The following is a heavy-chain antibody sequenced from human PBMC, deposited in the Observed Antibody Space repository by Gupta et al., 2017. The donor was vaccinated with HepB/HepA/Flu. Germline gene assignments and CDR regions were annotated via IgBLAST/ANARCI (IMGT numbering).Heavy chain of an antibody. V-gene: IGHV3-48*03. CDR3: ARDRSYRSRGYFDY. CDR1: GFTFSSYE. CDR2: ISSSGSTI. Sequence: EVQLVESGGGLVQPGGSLRLSCAASGFTFSSYEMNWVRQAPGKGLEWVSYISSSGSTIYYADSVKGRFTISRDNAKNSLYLQMNSLRAEDTAVYYCARDRSYRSRGYFDYWGQGTLVTVSS. J-gene: IGHJ4*02. D-gene: IGHD1-26*01.